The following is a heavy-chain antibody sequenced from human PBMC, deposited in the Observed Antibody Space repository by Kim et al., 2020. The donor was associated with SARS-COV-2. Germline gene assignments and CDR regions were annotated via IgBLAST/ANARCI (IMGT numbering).Heavy chain of an antibody. J-gene: IGHJ6*02. CDR3: ARVTALLNYYYYGMDV. Sequence: KFHGRVTMTADESTSTAYMELSSLRSEDTAVYYCARVTALLNYYYYGMDVWGQGTTVTVSS. D-gene: IGHD2-15*01. V-gene: IGHV1-69*01.